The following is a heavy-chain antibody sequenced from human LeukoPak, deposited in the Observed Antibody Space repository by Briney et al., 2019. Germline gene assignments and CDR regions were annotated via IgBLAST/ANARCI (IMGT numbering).Heavy chain of an antibody. CDR3: ARGRLQLDY. J-gene: IGHJ4*02. CDR1: GFTFSSYE. V-gene: IGHV3-48*03. D-gene: IGHD5-24*01. Sequence: GGSLRLSCAASGFTFSSYEMNWVRQAPGKGLEWVSYISASGSTIHYADSVKGRFTISRDNAKNSLYLRMNSLRAEDTAVYYCARGRLQLDYWGQGTLVTVSS. CDR2: ISASGSTI.